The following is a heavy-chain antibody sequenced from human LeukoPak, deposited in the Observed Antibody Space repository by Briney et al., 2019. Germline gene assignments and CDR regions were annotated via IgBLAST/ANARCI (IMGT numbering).Heavy chain of an antibody. CDR2: IYSGGST. J-gene: IGHJ3*02. CDR1: GFTVSSNY. D-gene: IGHD3-22*01. Sequence: PGGSLRLSCAASGFTVSSNYMSWVRQAPGKGLEWVSVIYSGGSTYYADSVKGRFTISRDNAKNSLYLQMNSLRAEDTAVYYCARDPYYYDSSGPMRAFDIWGQGTMVTVSS. V-gene: IGHV3-53*01. CDR3: ARDPYYYDSSGPMRAFDI.